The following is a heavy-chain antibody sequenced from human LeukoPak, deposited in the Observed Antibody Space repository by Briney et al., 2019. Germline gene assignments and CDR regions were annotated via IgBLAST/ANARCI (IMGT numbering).Heavy chain of an antibody. CDR3: ARVLPYYYYGMDV. V-gene: IGHV4-59*01. D-gene: IGHD3-3*01. J-gene: IGHJ6*02. CDR2: IYYSGST. CDR1: GGSISSYY. Sequence: SEILSLTCTVSGGSISSYYWSWIRQPPGKGLEWIGYIYYSGSTNYNPSLKSRVTISVDTSKNQFSLKLSSVTAADTAVYYCARVLPYYYYGMDVWGQGTTVTVSS.